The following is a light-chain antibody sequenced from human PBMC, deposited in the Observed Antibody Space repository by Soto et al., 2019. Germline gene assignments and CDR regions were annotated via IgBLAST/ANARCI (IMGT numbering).Light chain of an antibody. CDR1: QSLLHSNGYNY. Sequence: DIVMTQSPVSLPVTPGEPASISCRSSQSLLHSNGYNYLDWYLQKPGQSPQLLIYLGSNRASGVPARFSGSGSGTDFTLKISRVETEDVGVYYCMQALQTPLTFGGGTKVEI. CDR3: MQALQTPLT. CDR2: LGS. V-gene: IGKV2-28*01. J-gene: IGKJ4*01.